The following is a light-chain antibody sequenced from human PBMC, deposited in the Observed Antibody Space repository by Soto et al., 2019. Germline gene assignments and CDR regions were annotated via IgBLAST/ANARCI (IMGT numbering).Light chain of an antibody. CDR2: SND. Sequence: QSVLTQAPSASGTPGQRVTISCSGSSSNIGSNTVSWYQQVPGTAPKLLIYSNDQRPSGVPDRFSGSKSGTSASLAIGGLQSEYEADYYCAAWDDSLNGWVFGGGTKLTV. CDR1: SSNIGSNT. CDR3: AAWDDSLNGWV. V-gene: IGLV1-44*01. J-gene: IGLJ3*02.